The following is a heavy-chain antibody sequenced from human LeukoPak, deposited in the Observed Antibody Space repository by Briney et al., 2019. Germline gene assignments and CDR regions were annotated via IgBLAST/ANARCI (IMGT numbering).Heavy chain of an antibody. CDR2: ISSSSTYI. J-gene: IGHJ4*02. Sequence: GGSLRLSCAASGFTFSSYSMNWVRQAPGKGLEWVSSISSSSTYIYYADSVKGRFTVSRDNAKNSLYLQMNSLRAEDTAVYFCASQYTSSRIFDDWGQGALVTVSS. CDR3: ASQYTSSRIFDD. V-gene: IGHV3-21*01. CDR1: GFTFSSYS. D-gene: IGHD6-13*01.